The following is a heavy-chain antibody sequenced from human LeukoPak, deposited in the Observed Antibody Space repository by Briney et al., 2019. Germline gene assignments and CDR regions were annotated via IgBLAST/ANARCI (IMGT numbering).Heavy chain of an antibody. V-gene: IGHV3-74*01. J-gene: IGHJ3*02. CDR3: AREVAVAGRVDAFDI. Sequence: GGSLRLSCAASGLTFSSYWMHWVGQAPGKGLVGVSRINTDGRSSSYADSVKGRFTISRDNAKNTLYLQMNSLRAEDTAVYYCAREVAVAGRVDAFDIWGQGTMVTVSS. D-gene: IGHD6-19*01. CDR1: GLTFSSYW. CDR2: INTDGRSS.